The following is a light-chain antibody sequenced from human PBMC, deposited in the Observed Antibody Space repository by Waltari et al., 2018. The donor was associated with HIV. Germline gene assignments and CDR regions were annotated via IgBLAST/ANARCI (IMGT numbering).Light chain of an antibody. CDR2: GAP. CDR1: EDVGAQ. CDR3: QQYQTWPRT. J-gene: IGKJ1*01. Sequence: EVLMTQSPAALSVPPGKPVTFFCGAAEDVGAQLAWYQPKRLQAPRFIGAGAPTRAAGVPTIFAGRGSGTDFSLTIRTLQSNDSAVYFCQQYQTWPRTFGQGTLV. V-gene: IGKV3-15*01.